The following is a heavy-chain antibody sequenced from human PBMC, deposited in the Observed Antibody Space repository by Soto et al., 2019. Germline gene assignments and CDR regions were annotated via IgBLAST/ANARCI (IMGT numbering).Heavy chain of an antibody. CDR1: SGSVFSSNW. CDR3: ASHLVMAGTRGFDH. V-gene: IGHV4-4*02. J-gene: IGHJ4*02. Sequence: QVQLQESGPGLVKPSGTLSLTCAVSSGSVFSSNWWSWVRLPPGKGLEWIGETRNSGGANYNPSLKSRVTITVDRSRNHRFLELSSVTAADTAVYYCASHLVMAGTRGFDHWGLGTLVTVSS. CDR2: TRNSGGA. D-gene: IGHD6-19*01.